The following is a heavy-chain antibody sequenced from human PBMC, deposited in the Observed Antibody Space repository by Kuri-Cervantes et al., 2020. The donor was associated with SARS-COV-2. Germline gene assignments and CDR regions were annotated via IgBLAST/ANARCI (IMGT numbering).Heavy chain of an antibody. D-gene: IGHD1-1*01. CDR1: GYTFTSYY. CDR2: INPSGGST. CDR3: ARDSGDWNPDGFDI. V-gene: IGHV1-46*01. J-gene: IGHJ3*02. Sequence: ASVKVSCKASGYTFTSYYMHWVRQAPGQGLEWMGIINPSGGSTSYAQKFQGRVTMTRDTSISTAYMELSRLRSDDTAVYYCARDSGDWNPDGFDIWGQGTMVTVSS.